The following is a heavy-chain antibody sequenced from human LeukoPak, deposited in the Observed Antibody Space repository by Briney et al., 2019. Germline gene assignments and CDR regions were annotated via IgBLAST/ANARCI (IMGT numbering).Heavy chain of an antibody. CDR2: IDKSGGTT. CDR3: GRGHWGLDY. CDR1: GFTFSDSY. J-gene: IGHJ4*02. Sequence: KPGGSLRLSCAASGFTFSDSYMTWIRQAPGKGLEWVAFIDKSGGTTYYADSAKGRFTISRDNAKSSLYLEMNSLRAEDTAVYYCGRGHWGLDYWGQGTLVTVSS. D-gene: IGHD7-27*01. V-gene: IGHV3-11*04.